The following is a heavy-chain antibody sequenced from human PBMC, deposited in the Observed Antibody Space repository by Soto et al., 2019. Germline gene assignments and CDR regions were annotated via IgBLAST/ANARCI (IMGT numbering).Heavy chain of an antibody. Sequence: VASVKVSCKASGYTFTSYGISWVRQAPGQGLEWMGWISAYNGNTNYAQKLQGRVTMTTDTSTSTAYMELRSLRFDDTAVYYCARVRDYVFGYYFDYWGQGTLVTVSS. V-gene: IGHV1-18*04. CDR2: ISAYNGNT. D-gene: IGHD3-16*01. CDR3: ARVRDYVFGYYFDY. J-gene: IGHJ4*02. CDR1: GYTFTSYG.